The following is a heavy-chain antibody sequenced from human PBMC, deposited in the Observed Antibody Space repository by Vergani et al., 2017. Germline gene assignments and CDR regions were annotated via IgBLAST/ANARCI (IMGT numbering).Heavy chain of an antibody. J-gene: IGHJ4*02. V-gene: IGHV3-30*02. Sequence: QVQLVESGGGVVQPGGSLRLSCAASGYTFNSYGMHWVRQAPGKGLEWVASIRSDESRRYYGDSMEGPFTISRDNSKNTLYLQMKSLRPEDTAVYYCAKGRVPAAIRGVDYWGQGTLVTVSS. D-gene: IGHD2-2*01. CDR3: AKGRVPAAIRGVDY. CDR2: IRSDESRR. CDR1: GYTFNSYG.